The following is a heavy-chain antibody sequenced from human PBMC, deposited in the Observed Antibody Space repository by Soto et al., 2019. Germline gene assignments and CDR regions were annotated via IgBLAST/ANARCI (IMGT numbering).Heavy chain of an antibody. CDR3: ATDGQQLWNYYGMDV. CDR2: FDPEDGET. V-gene: IGHV1-24*01. D-gene: IGHD6-13*01. J-gene: IGHJ6*02. Sequence: ASVRVSCKVSGYTLTELSMHWVRQAPGKGLEWMGGFDPEDGETIYAQKFQGRVTMTEDTSTDTAYMELSSLRSEDTAVYYCATDGQQLWNYYGMDVWGQGTTVTVSS. CDR1: GYTLTELS.